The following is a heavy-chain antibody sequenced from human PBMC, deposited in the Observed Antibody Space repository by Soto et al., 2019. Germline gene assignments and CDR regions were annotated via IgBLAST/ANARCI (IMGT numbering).Heavy chain of an antibody. CDR3: ARVFKSMVRGVIMEDYYYYYMDV. V-gene: IGHV4-31*03. CDR2: IYYSGST. Sequence: PSETLSLTCTVSGGSISSGGYYWSWIRQHPGKGLEWIGYIYYSGSTYYNPSLKSRVTISVDTSKNQFSLKLSSVTAADTAVYYCARVFKSMVRGVIMEDYYYYYMDVWGKGTTFTVSS. J-gene: IGHJ6*03. D-gene: IGHD3-10*01. CDR1: GGSISSGGYY.